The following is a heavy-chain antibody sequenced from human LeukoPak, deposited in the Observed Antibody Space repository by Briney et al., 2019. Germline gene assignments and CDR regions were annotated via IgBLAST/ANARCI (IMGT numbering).Heavy chain of an antibody. Sequence: PGGSLRLSCAVSGFTFSSYAMSWVRQAPGKGLEWVSAISGSGVTTYFADSVKGRFSISRDNSKNTLYLQMNSLRAEDTAVYYCAMARGYSYFDYWGQGTLVTVSS. CDR2: ISGSGVTT. CDR3: AMARGYSYFDY. CDR1: GFTFSSYA. D-gene: IGHD6-25*01. J-gene: IGHJ4*02. V-gene: IGHV3-23*01.